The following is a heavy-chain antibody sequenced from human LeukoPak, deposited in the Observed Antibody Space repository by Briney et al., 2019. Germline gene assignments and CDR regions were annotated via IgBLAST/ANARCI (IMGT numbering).Heavy chain of an antibody. CDR2: ISYHGNNE. CDR1: GFTFSSYA. D-gene: IGHD3-3*02. CDR3: AKQGTFLGWLLMSYFDY. J-gene: IGHJ4*02. Sequence: QPGRSLRLSCAASGFTFSSYAVHWVRQAPGKGLEWVALISYHGNNEYYADSVKGRFTISRDNSKNTVDLQMNSLRDGDTATYYCAKQGTFLGWLLMSYFDYWGQGALVTVSS. V-gene: IGHV3-30-3*02.